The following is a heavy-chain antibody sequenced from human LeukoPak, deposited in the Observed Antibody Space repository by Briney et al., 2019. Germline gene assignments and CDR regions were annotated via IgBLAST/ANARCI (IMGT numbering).Heavy chain of an antibody. CDR2: ICVSDGNT. CDR1: DYPFTSYG. J-gene: IGHJ4*02. Sequence: ASVQVSCKASDYPFTSYGFRWVRQPPGQGFEGMGWICVSDGNTKYAQKSQGRVTMTTDTSTRTAYMELRSLKSDDTAVYYCARVRYYFASGSSYVFPLLDFWGQGTLVTVSS. D-gene: IGHD3-10*01. V-gene: IGHV1-18*01. CDR3: ARVRYYFASGSSYVFPLLDF.